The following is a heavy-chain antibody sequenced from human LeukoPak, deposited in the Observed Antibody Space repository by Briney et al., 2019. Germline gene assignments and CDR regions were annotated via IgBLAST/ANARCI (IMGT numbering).Heavy chain of an antibody. CDR1: GGSFSGYY. V-gene: IGHV4-34*01. Sequence: SETLSPTCAVYGGSFSGYYWSWIRQPPGKGLEWIGEINHSGSTNYNPSLKSRVTISVDTSKNQFSLKLSSVTAADTAVYYCVRDVGATTGPVDYWGQGTLVTVSS. D-gene: IGHD1-26*01. J-gene: IGHJ4*02. CDR3: VRDVGATTGPVDY. CDR2: INHSGST.